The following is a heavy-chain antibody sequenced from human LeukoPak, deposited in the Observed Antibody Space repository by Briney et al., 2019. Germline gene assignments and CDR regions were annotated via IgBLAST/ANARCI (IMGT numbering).Heavy chain of an antibody. D-gene: IGHD5-12*01. V-gene: IGHV1-2*02. CDR3: ARIRDPGEVATILFDY. CDR2: INPNSGGT. CDR1: GYTFTGYY. Sequence: GASVKVSCKASGYTFTGYYMHWVRRAPGQGLEWMGWINPNSGGTNYAQKFQGRVTMTRDTSISTAYMELSRLRSDDTAVYYCARIRDPGEVATILFDYWGQGTLVTVSS. J-gene: IGHJ4*02.